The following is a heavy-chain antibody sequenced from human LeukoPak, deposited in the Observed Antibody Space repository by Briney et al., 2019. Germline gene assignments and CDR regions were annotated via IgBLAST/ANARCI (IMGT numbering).Heavy chain of an antibody. CDR2: TNPFNGNT. V-gene: IGHV1-18*01. Sequence: ASVKVSCKASGYTFANYGIGWVRQAPGQGLEWMGWTNPFNGNTNNAQNFQGRVTVTTDTSTSTAYMELRSLRSDDTAVYYCARPAGYQLPKEMFLFYWGQGTLVTVSS. CDR1: GYTFANYG. J-gene: IGHJ4*02. D-gene: IGHD2-2*01. CDR3: ARPAGYQLPKEMFLFY.